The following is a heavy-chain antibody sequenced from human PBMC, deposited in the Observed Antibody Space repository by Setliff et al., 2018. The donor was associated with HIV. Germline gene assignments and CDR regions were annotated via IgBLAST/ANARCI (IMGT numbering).Heavy chain of an antibody. V-gene: IGHV4-61*02. CDR3: AREVDKRQDSDAFDI. Sequence: PSETLSLTCTVADGSISTGSYYWSWVRQPAGRGLEWIGRIYTSGSTNYNPSLKSRVNISVDTSKNQFSLKLNSVTAADTAVYFCAREVDKRQDSDAFDIWGPGTMVTVSS. J-gene: IGHJ3*02. CDR2: IYTSGST. CDR1: DGSISTGSYY. D-gene: IGHD2-15*01.